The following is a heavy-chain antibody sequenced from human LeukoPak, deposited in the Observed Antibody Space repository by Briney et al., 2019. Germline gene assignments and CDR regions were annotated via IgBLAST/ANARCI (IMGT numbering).Heavy chain of an antibody. CDR2: IYSGGST. D-gene: IGHD6-19*01. J-gene: IGHJ4*02. Sequence: GGSLRLSCAASGFTVSSNYMSWVRQAPGKGLEWVSVIYSGGSTYYADSVKGRFTISRDNSKNTLYLQMNSLRAEDTAVYYCARTMITVAGTPFDYWGQGTLVTVSS. CDR1: GFTVSSNY. CDR3: ARTMITVAGTPFDY. V-gene: IGHV3-53*01.